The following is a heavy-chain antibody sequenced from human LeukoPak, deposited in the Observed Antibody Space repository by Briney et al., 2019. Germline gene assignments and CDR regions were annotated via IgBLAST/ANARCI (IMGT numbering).Heavy chain of an antibody. D-gene: IGHD3-10*01. CDR2: ISGSGGST. CDR1: GFSFSSYG. CDR3: ARDLRMVRGVRGAFDI. J-gene: IGHJ6*04. V-gene: IGHV3-23*01. Sequence: GGSLRLSCAASGFSFSSYGMSWVRQAPGKGLEWVSAISGSGGSTYYAYSVKGRFTISRDNSKNTLYLQMNSLRAEDTAVYYCARDLRMVRGVRGAFDIWGKGTTVTVSS.